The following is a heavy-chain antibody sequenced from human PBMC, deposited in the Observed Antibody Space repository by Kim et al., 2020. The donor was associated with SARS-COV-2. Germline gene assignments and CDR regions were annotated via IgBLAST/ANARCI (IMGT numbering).Heavy chain of an antibody. J-gene: IGHJ4*02. V-gene: IGHV4-39*01. Sequence: SETLSLTCTVSGGSISSSSYYWGWIRQPPGKGLEWIGSIYYSGSTYYNPSLKSRVTISVDTSKNQFSLKLSSVTAADTAVYYCARRTVVVKWAHFDYWGQGTLVTVSS. D-gene: IGHD3-22*01. CDR2: IYYSGST. CDR1: GGSISSSSYY. CDR3: ARRTVVVKWAHFDY.